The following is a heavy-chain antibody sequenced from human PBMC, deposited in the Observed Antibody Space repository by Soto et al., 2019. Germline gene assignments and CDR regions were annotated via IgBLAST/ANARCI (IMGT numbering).Heavy chain of an antibody. Sequence: GESLKISCKGSGYCFTTYWIGWGRQMPGKGLEWMGIIYPGDSDTRYSPSFQGQVAISADKSISTAYLQWSSLEASDTAIYYCARRPYDSDNSAYLLDYWGQGTLVTVTS. D-gene: IGHD3-22*01. V-gene: IGHV5-51*01. CDR1: GYCFTTYW. CDR2: IYPGDSDT. J-gene: IGHJ4*02. CDR3: ARRPYDSDNSAYLLDY.